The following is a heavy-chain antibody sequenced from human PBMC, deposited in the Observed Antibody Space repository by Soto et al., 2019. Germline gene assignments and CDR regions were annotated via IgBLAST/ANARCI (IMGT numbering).Heavy chain of an antibody. J-gene: IGHJ6*02. D-gene: IGHD3-10*01. Sequence: SETLSLTCAVSGGSFSGYYWSWIRQPPGKGLEWIGEIGHSGSTIYNPSLESRVTISEDSSNNQFSLKLSSVTAADTAVYYCARGGYYGSGSYYKNYYYYGMDVWGQGTTVTVSS. V-gene: IGHV4-34*01. CDR1: GGSFSGYY. CDR3: ARGGYYGSGSYYKNYYYYGMDV. CDR2: IGHSGST.